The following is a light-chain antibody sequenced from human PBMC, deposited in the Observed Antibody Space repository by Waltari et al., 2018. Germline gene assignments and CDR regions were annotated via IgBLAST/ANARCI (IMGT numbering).Light chain of an antibody. Sequence: DIVMTQSPDSLAVSLGERATINCKSSQSVLYSSNNKNYLAWYQQKPGQPPKLLIYWASTRESGVPDRFTGSGSGTDFTLTISSLQAEDVAVYYCQQYYSGPFTFGQGTRLGIK. CDR3: QQYYSGPFT. J-gene: IGKJ5*01. CDR2: WAS. V-gene: IGKV4-1*01. CDR1: QSVLYSSNNKNY.